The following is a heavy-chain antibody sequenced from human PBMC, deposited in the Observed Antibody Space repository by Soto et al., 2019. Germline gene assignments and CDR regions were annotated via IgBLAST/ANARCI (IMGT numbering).Heavy chain of an antibody. J-gene: IGHJ5*02. CDR3: ARHPWSSAPKSSWFDP. D-gene: IGHD1-26*01. V-gene: IGHV3-11*06. CDR2: ISSSSSYT. Sequence: PGGSLRLSCASSGFTFSDYYMSWIRQAPGKGLEWVSYISSSSSYTNYADSVKGRFTISRDNAKNSLYLQMNSLRAEDTAVYYCARHPWSSAPKSSWFDPWGQGTLVTVSS. CDR1: GFTFSDYY.